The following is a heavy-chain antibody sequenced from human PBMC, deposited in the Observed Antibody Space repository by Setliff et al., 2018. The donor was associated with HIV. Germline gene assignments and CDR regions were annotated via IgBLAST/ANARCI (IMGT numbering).Heavy chain of an antibody. D-gene: IGHD6-19*01. CDR3: ARTDIYSSGWLCGVWDY. CDR1: GYTFTSYG. V-gene: IGHV1-18*01. CDR2: ISAYNGNT. J-gene: IGHJ4*02. Sequence: ASVKVSCKASGYTFTSYGISWVRQAPGQGLEWMGWISAYNGNTNYAQKLQGRVTMTTDTSTSTAYMELRSLRSDDTAVYYCARTDIYSSGWLCGVWDYWGQGSLVTVSS.